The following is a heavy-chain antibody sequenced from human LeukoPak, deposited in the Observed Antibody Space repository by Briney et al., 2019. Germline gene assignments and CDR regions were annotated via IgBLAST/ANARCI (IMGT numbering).Heavy chain of an antibody. V-gene: IGHV1-8*01. D-gene: IGHD1-7*01. Sequence: ASVKVSCKASGYTFASYDINWVRQATGQGLEWMGWMNPNSGNTGYAQKFQGRVTMTRNTYIGTAYMELSSLRSEDTAVYYCARVLYNWNYVGPGYYYYMDVWGKGTTVTVSS. CDR3: ARVLYNWNYVGPGYYYYMDV. CDR1: GYTFASYD. CDR2: MNPNSGNT. J-gene: IGHJ6*03.